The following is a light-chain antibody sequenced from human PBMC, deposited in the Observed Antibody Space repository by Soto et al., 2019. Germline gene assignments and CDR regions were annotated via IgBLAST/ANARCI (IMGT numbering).Light chain of an antibody. Sequence: QSVLTQPASVSGSPGQSIAISCTGTSSDVGGYYFVSWYQQYPGKAPNLIIFDVTNRPSGVFDRFSGSKSGSTASLTIFGLQADDEADYYCTSFAGSGTYVFGTGTKVTVL. J-gene: IGLJ1*01. CDR2: DVT. V-gene: IGLV2-14*01. CDR3: TSFAGSGTYV. CDR1: SSDVGGYYF.